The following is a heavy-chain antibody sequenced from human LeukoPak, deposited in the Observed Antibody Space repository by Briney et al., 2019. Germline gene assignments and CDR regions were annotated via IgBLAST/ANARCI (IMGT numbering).Heavy chain of an antibody. D-gene: IGHD5-18*01. J-gene: IGHJ4*02. CDR2: INHSGST. Sequence: PSETLSLTCAVYGGSFSGYYWSWIRQPPGKGLEWIGEINHSGSTNYNPSLKSRVTISVDTSKNQSSLKLSSVTAADTAVYYCARKNRGYSYGATFDYWGQGTLVTVSS. V-gene: IGHV4-34*01. CDR3: ARKNRGYSYGATFDY. CDR1: GGSFSGYY.